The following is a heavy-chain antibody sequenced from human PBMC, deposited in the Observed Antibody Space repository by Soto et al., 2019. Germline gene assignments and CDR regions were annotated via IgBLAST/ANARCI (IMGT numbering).Heavy chain of an antibody. CDR1: GFXLSDCX. J-gene: IGHJ6*03. CDR3: ARDLSWGSNWYYYMDV. D-gene: IGHD7-27*01. CDR2: ISSSSSVI. Sequence: EVQLVESGGGLVQPGGSLRLSCATSGFXLSDCXXXWXRQAPGKGLEWVSYISSSSSVIDYADSVKGRFTVSRDNARNSLYLQMNSLRAEDTAVYYCARDLSWGSNWYYYMDVWGKGTTVTVSS. V-gene: IGHV3-48*01.